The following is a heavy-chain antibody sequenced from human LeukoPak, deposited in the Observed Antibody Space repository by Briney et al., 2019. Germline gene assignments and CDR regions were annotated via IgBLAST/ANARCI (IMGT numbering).Heavy chain of an antibody. V-gene: IGHV1-2*02. D-gene: IGHD3-22*01. Sequence: ASVKVSCKASGYTFTGYYMHWVRQAPGQGLEWMGWINPNSGGTNYAQKFQGRVTMTRDTSISTAYMELSRLRSDDTAVYYCAGGNYYDSSGYSSGYWGQGTLVTVSS. J-gene: IGHJ4*02. CDR1: GYTFTGYY. CDR3: AGGNYYDSSGYSSGY. CDR2: INPNSGGT.